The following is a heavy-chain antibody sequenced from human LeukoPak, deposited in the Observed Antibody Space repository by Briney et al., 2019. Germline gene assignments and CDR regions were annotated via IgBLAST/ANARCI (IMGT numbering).Heavy chain of an antibody. CDR2: IYISGST. Sequence: SETLSLTCTVSGGSISGYYWTWIRQPAGKGLDWIGRIYISGSTNYNPSLKSRVTISVDTSKNQFSLKLSSVTAADTAVYYCARGGEWLRLFNYWGQGTLVTVSS. D-gene: IGHD5-12*01. J-gene: IGHJ4*02. CDR1: GGSISGYY. V-gene: IGHV4-4*07. CDR3: ARGGEWLRLFNY.